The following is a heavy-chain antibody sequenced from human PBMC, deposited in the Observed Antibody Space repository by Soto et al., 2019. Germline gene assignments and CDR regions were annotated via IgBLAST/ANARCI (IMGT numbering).Heavy chain of an antibody. D-gene: IGHD6-13*01. V-gene: IGHV4-59*01. CDR3: ARGGNRYSSTSYGVGGFDY. CDR1: GASISISY. CDR2: IFHSGTT. J-gene: IGHJ4*02. Sequence: PSETLSITCTFSGASISISYWSWIRQPPGKGLEWIGYIFHSGTTNYNPSLKSRVTISVDTSKNQFSLNLSSLTTADTAVYFCARGGNRYSSTSYGVGGFDYWGQGTMVTVSS.